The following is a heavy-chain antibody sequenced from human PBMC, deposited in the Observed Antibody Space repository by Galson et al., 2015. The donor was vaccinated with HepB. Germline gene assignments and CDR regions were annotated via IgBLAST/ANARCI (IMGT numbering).Heavy chain of an antibody. CDR2: IWHDGSNQ. CDR1: GFIFSRHG. D-gene: IGHD5-18*01. CDR3: ARESLMAMVTFDL. J-gene: IGHJ4*02. Sequence: SLRLSCAASGFIFSRHGIHWVRQAPGKGLECVAMIWHDGSNQLYADSVKGRFTISRDNSKNTLYLQMNSLRAEDTAVYYCARESLMAMVTFDLWGLGTLVTVSS. V-gene: IGHV3-33*01.